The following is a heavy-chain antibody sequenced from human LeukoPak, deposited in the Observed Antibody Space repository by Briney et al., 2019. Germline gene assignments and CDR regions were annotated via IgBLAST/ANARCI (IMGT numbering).Heavy chain of an antibody. CDR1: GYTFTSYD. V-gene: IGHV1-8*01. J-gene: IGHJ6*03. CDR3: ARGLRPNYYGSGRNYMDV. D-gene: IGHD3-10*01. CDR2: MNPNSGNT. Sequence: ASVKVSCKASGYTFTSYDINWVRQATGQGLEWMGWMNPNSGNTGYAQKFQGRVTMTRNTSISTAYMELSSLRSEDTAVYYCARGLRPNYYGSGRNYMDVWGKGTTVTISS.